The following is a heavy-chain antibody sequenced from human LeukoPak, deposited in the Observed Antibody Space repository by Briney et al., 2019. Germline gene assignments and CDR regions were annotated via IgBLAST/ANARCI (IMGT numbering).Heavy chain of an antibody. J-gene: IGHJ4*02. Sequence: GGSLRLSCATSGFTFSSYEMNWVRQAPGKGLEWVSSISSSSSYIYYADSVKGRFTISRDNAKYSLYLQMNSLRAEDTAVYYCARNPYYYDSSGHFDYWGQGTLVTVSS. CDR1: GFTFSSYE. D-gene: IGHD3-22*01. CDR3: ARNPYYYDSSGHFDY. V-gene: IGHV3-21*01. CDR2: ISSSSSYI.